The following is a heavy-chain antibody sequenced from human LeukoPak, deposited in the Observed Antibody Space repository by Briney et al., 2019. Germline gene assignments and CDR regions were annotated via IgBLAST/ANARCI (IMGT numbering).Heavy chain of an antibody. CDR1: GFAFSSDA. D-gene: IGHD6-19*01. Sequence: GGSLRLSFSASGFAFSSDAMNWVRQAPGRGLEWLAVISYDGSNEDHAESVRGRFTISRNSLRPEDTAVYYCARDLVYSSGWYAGELDHWGLGTLVIVSS. CDR3: ARDLVYSSGWYAGELDH. CDR2: ISYDGSNE. J-gene: IGHJ4*02. V-gene: IGHV3-30*04.